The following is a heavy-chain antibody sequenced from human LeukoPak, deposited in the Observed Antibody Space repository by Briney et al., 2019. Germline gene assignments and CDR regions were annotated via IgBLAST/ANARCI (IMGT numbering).Heavy chain of an antibody. Sequence: PGGSLRLSCAASGFAFSTYWMNWVRQAPGKGLEWVANIKQDGSERYYVDSVKGRFTISRDNAKNSLYMQMNSLRAEDTAVYYCAKPITISGATAGFDIWGQATKVTVYS. V-gene: IGHV3-7*01. CDR3: AKPITISGATAGFDI. D-gene: IGHD3-3*01. CDR1: GFAFSTYW. CDR2: IKQDGSER. J-gene: IGHJ3*02.